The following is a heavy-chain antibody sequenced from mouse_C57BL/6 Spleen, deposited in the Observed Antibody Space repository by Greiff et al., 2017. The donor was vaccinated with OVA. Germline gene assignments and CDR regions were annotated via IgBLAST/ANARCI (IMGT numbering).Heavy chain of an antibody. D-gene: IGHD1-1*01. CDR1: GYTFTSYW. J-gene: IGHJ4*01. CDR2: IDPSDSYT. Sequence: QVQLQQPGAELVRPGTSVKLSCKASGYTFTSYWMHWVKQRPGQGLEWIGVIDPSDSYTNYNQKFKGKATLTVDTSSSTAYMQLSSLTSEDSAVYYCGRSGGSSYQYAMDDWGQGTSVTGSS. CDR3: GRSGGSSYQYAMDD. V-gene: IGHV1-59*01.